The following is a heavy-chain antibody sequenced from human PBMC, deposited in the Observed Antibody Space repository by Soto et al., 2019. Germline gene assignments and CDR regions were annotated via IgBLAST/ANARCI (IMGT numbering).Heavy chain of an antibody. J-gene: IGHJ4*02. D-gene: IGHD3-22*01. CDR3: ARGRYYDSSGYYAY. CDR1: GGSISSGGYY. V-gene: IGHV4-30-4*08. CDR2: IYYSGST. Sequence: TSETLSLTCTVSGGSISSGGYYWSWIRQHPGKGLEWIGYIYYSGSTYYNPSLKSRVTISVDTSKNQFSLKLSSVTAADTAVYYCARGRYYDSSGYYAYWGQGTLVTVSS.